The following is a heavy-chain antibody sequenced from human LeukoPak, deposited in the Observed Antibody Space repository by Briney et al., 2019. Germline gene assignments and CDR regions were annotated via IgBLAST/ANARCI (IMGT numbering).Heavy chain of an antibody. CDR3: ARSHSSGYIDVFDI. D-gene: IGHD3-22*01. J-gene: IGHJ3*02. CDR1: GYTFTSYD. CDR2: INPNSGGT. V-gene: IGHV1-2*02. Sequence: ASVKVSCKASGYTFTSYDINWVRQATGQGLEWMGWINPNSGGTNYAQKFQGRVTMTRDTSISTAYMELSRLRSDDTAVYYCARSHSSGYIDVFDIWGQGTMVTVSS.